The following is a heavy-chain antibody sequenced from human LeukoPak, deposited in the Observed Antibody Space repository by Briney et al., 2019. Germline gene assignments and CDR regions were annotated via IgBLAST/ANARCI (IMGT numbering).Heavy chain of an antibody. Sequence: PSDTLSLTCTVSGGSISSSSYYWGWIRPPPGKGLEWIGTMYNSWRDYYNPSLKSRVTISGDTSQNQFSLKLRSVTAADTAVYYCARFSGYIYGYDYWGQGTLVTVSS. V-gene: IGHV4-39*01. CDR2: MYNSWRD. J-gene: IGHJ4*02. CDR3: ARFSGYIYGYDY. D-gene: IGHD5-18*01. CDR1: GGSISSSSYY.